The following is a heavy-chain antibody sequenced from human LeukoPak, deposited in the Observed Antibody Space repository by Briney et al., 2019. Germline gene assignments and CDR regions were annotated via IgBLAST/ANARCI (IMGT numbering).Heavy chain of an antibody. Sequence: GESLKISCKGSGYSFTSYWIGWVRQMPGKGLECMGIIYPGDSDTRYSPSFQGQVTISADKSISTAYLQWSSLKASDTAMYYCAKTYSSSHYDFDYWGQGTLVTVSS. V-gene: IGHV5-51*01. CDR2: IYPGDSDT. CDR1: GYSFTSYW. D-gene: IGHD6-13*01. J-gene: IGHJ4*02. CDR3: AKTYSSSHYDFDY.